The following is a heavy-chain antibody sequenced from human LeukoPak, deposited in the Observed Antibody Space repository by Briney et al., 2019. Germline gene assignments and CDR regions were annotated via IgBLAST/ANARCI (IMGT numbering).Heavy chain of an antibody. Sequence: GGSLRLSCAASGFTFSTYWMSWVRQAPGKGLEWVANIRQDGSAKYYLDSVKGRFTISRDNAKNSLYLQMNSLRAEDTAVYYCARIRGDGDYLAYFDYWGQGTLVTVSS. CDR3: ARIRGDGDYLAYFDY. V-gene: IGHV3-7*01. CDR1: GFTFSTYW. J-gene: IGHJ4*02. D-gene: IGHD4-17*01. CDR2: IRQDGSAK.